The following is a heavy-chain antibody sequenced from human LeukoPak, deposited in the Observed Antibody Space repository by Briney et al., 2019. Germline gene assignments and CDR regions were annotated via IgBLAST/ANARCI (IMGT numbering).Heavy chain of an antibody. CDR2: IFYSGST. Sequence: PSETLSLTCTVPGGSISTSSYYWGWVRQPPGKGLEWIGNIFYSGSTYYSPSLKSRVTISLDTSRNQFSLKLSSVTAADTAVYYCARDLSGSYLYYYYMDVWGKGTTVTVSS. CDR1: GGSISTSSYY. J-gene: IGHJ6*03. D-gene: IGHD1-26*01. V-gene: IGHV4-39*07. CDR3: ARDLSGSYLYYYYMDV.